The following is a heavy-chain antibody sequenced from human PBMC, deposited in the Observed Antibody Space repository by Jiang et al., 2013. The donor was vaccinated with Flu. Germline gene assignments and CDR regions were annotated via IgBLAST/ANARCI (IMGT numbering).Heavy chain of an antibody. V-gene: IGHV1-2*02. J-gene: IGHJ5*02. Sequence: SGAEVKMPGASVRVSCKASGYTFTDYYVHWVRQAPGQGLEWMGYINPNTGGVNFAPKFQGRVTMTRDTSITTAYMELSGLRSDDAAVFFCARSGEQILTSYPNWFDPWGQGTLVTVSS. CDR1: GYTFTDYY. D-gene: IGHD3-9*01. CDR3: ARSGEQILTSYPNWFDP. CDR2: INPNTGGV.